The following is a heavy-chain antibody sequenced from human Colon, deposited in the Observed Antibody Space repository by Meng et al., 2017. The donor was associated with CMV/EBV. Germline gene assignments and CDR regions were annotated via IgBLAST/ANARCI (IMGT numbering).Heavy chain of an antibody. CDR3: AKGVSGPLYYFDY. J-gene: IGHJ4*02. Sequence: GGSLKISCAASGFTFSNYAMRWVRQALGKGLEWVSSISASGGDMFYADSVRGRFTISRDNSKNTVFLQMNGLRADDTAVYYCAKGVSGPLYYFDYWGQGMLVTVSS. D-gene: IGHD2-15*01. V-gene: IGHV3-23*01. CDR2: ISASGGDM. CDR1: GFTFSNYA.